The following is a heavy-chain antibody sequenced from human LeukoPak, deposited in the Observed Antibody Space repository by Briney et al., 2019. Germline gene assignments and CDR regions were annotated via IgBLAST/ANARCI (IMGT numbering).Heavy chain of an antibody. CDR3: ARKRRGYCSSTSCYEEDDY. Sequence: SETLSLTCTVSGGPISSYYWSWIRQPPGKGLEWIGYIYYSGSTNYNPSLKSRVTISVDTSKNQFSLKLSSVTAADTAVYYCARKRRGYCSSTSCYEEDDYWGQGTLVTVSS. J-gene: IGHJ4*02. V-gene: IGHV4-59*01. D-gene: IGHD2-2*01. CDR1: GGPISSYY. CDR2: IYYSGST.